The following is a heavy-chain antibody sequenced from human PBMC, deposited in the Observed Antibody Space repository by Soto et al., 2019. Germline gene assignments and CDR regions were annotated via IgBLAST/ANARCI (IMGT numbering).Heavy chain of an antibody. CDR2: IVVGSGNT. Sequence: SVKVSCKASGFTFTSSAMQWVRQARGQRLEWIGWIVVGSGNTNYAQKFQERVTITRDMSTSTAYMELSSLRSEDTAVYYCAALAIDYGEFRGIYFDYWGQGTLVTVSS. CDR1: GFTFTSSA. CDR3: AALAIDYGEFRGIYFDY. V-gene: IGHV1-58*02. D-gene: IGHD4-17*01. J-gene: IGHJ4*02.